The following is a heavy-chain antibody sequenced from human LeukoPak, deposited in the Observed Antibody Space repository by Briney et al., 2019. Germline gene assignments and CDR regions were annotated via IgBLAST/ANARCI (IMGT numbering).Heavy chain of an antibody. Sequence: GASVKVSCKASGYTFSNYGISGVRQAPGQGLEWMGWINAYNGNTNYPQKFQGRVTMTTDTSTNTGYMELRSLRSDDTAVYFCARDQGTYTTMVDYWGQGTLVTVSS. V-gene: IGHV1-18*04. J-gene: IGHJ4*02. CDR2: INAYNGNT. D-gene: IGHD5-18*01. CDR1: GYTFSNYG. CDR3: ARDQGTYTTMVDY.